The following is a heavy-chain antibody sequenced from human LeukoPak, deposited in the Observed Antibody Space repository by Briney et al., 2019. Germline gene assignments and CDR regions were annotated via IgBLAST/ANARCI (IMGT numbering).Heavy chain of an antibody. Sequence: PGGSLRLSCAASGFTFSSYAMSWVRQAPGKGLEWVSAISGSGGSTYYADPVKGRFTISRDNSKNTLYLQMNSLRAEDTAVYYCAKHRTYYYGSGSYLYFDYWGQGTLVTVSS. D-gene: IGHD3-10*01. CDR2: ISGSGGST. CDR3: AKHRTYYYGSGSYLYFDY. CDR1: GFTFSSYA. V-gene: IGHV3-23*01. J-gene: IGHJ4*02.